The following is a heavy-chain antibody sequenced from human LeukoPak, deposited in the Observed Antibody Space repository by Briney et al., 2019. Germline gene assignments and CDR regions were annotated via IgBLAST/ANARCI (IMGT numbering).Heavy chain of an antibody. D-gene: IGHD3-3*01. J-gene: IGHJ4*02. CDR1: GYSIRSGYY. CDR3: ARGRNDVWSGHHFDY. Sequence: SETLSLTCSVTGYSIRSGYYWAWIRQPPGKGLEWIGSIYHSGSINYTPSLKSRLTISIDTSKNQVSLNLSSVTAADTAVYFCARGRNDVWSGHHFDYWGQGTLVIVSS. CDR2: IYHSGSI. V-gene: IGHV4-38-2*02.